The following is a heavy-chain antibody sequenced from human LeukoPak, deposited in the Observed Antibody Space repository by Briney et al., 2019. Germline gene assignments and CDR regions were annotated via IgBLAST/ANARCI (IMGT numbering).Heavy chain of an antibody. CDR3: ARGVTIFGVVGAFDI. V-gene: IGHV4-34*01. CDR1: GGSLSGYY. Sequence: SETLSLTCGVYGGSLSGYYWTWIRQPPGKGLEWIGEIHPSGRPNYNPSLKSRVTISVDTSKNQFSLKLSSVTAADTAVYYCARGVTIFGVVGAFDIWGQGTMVTVSS. J-gene: IGHJ3*02. D-gene: IGHD3-3*01. CDR2: IHPSGRP.